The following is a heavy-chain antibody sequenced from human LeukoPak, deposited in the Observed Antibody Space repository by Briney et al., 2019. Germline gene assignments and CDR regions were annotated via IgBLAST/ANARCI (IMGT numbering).Heavy chain of an antibody. CDR1: GGSMNNHY. CDR3: ARKAVGAATCYFDL. J-gene: IGHJ2*01. CDR2: IYSSGIA. Sequence: SETLSLTCTVSGGSMNNHYWNWIRQTPEKGLEWIGYIYSSGIANYNPSLKSRVTISIDTSKNEFSLKLTSVTAADTAVYYCARKAVGAATCYFDLWGRGSLVTVSS. D-gene: IGHD1-26*01. V-gene: IGHV4-59*11.